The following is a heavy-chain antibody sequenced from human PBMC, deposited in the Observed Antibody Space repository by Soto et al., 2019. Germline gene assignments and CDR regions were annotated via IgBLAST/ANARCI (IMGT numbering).Heavy chain of an antibody. V-gene: IGHV4-31*03. CDR1: GGSISSGGYY. Sequence: QVQLQESGPGLVKPSQTLSLTCTVSGGSISSGGYYWSWIRQHPGKGLEWIVYIYYNGSTNYNPSLKSRVTISVDTSKYQFSLKLSSVTAADTAVYYCAIRNGSGSYYVDYWGQGTLVTVSS. CDR3: AIRNGSGSYYVDY. D-gene: IGHD3-10*01. CDR2: IYYNGST. J-gene: IGHJ4*02.